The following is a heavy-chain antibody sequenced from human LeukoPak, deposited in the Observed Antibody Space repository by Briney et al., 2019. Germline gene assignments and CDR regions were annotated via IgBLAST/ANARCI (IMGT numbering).Heavy chain of an antibody. Sequence: SETLSLTCAVYGGSFSGYYWNWIRQPPGKGLEWIGEINHSGSTNYNPSLKSRVTISVDTSKNQFSLKLSSVTAADTAVYYCARGQGAHFYRWGQGTLVTVSS. CDR3: ARGQGAHFYR. CDR2: INHSGST. J-gene: IGHJ4*02. V-gene: IGHV4-34*01. CDR1: GGSFSGYY. D-gene: IGHD1-26*01.